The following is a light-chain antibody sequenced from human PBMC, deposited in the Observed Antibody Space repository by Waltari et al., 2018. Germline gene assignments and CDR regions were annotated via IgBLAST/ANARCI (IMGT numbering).Light chain of an antibody. V-gene: IGKV1-39*01. CDR3: QQNHDSPDT. J-gene: IGKJ4*01. CDR1: QSITTL. CDR2: GAH. Sequence: IQMTQSPSSLSAFVGDSVTITCRARQSITTLLNWYQQKPGKAPKLLIFGAHNIQSGVPSRFSGSGTGTDFTLTIRGLQPEDLATYYCQQNHDSPDTFGGGTRVEIK.